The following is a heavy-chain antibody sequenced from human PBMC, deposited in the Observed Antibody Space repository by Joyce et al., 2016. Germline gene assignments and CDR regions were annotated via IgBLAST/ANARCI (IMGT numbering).Heavy chain of an antibody. CDR1: GFTFDDYA. V-gene: IGHV3-9*01. J-gene: IGHJ4*02. CDR2: IRWNNGGI. Sequence: EVQLVESGRGLVQPGRSLRLSCAASGFTFDDYAMFWVRQAPGKGLEWVSGIRWNNGGIAYADSVKGRFTISRDNAKNSLYLQMDSLRAEDTALYYCVRVHGYSYGYFDYWGQGTLVTVSS. CDR3: VRVHGYSYGYFDY. D-gene: IGHD5-12*01.